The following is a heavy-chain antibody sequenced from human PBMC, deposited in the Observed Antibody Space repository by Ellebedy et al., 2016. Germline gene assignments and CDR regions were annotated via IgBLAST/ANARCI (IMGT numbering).Heavy chain of an antibody. CDR1: GYSFTSYW. D-gene: IGHD7-27*01. J-gene: IGHJ4*02. V-gene: IGHV5-51*01. CDR3: ARTETNWGVGVYYFDY. CDR2: IYPGDSDT. Sequence: GESLKISXKGSGYSFTSYWIGWVRQMPGKGLEWMGIIYPGDSDTRYSPSFQGQVTISADKSISTAYLQWSSLKASDTAMYYCARTETNWGVGVYYFDYWGQGTLVTVSS.